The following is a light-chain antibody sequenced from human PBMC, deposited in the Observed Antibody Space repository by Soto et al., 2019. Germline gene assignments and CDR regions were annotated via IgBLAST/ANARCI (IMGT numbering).Light chain of an antibody. CDR2: AAS. V-gene: IGKV1-12*01. CDR3: RQANNFPWK. CDR1: QVILGW. Sequence: DIQMTQSPSSVSASVGDRVTITSRASQVILGWLAWYQQRQGKAPKVXISAASSLQSGVPSKFRGSGSGTGFTRAISSLQHEDVETDDCRQANNFPWKFGRGTKVDI. J-gene: IGKJ1*01.